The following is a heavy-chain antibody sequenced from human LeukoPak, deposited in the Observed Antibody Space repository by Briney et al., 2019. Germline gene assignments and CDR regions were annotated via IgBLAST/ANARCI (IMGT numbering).Heavy chain of an antibody. D-gene: IGHD3/OR15-3a*01. CDR2: IYYSGST. CDR1: GGSISSSSYY. Sequence: SETLSLTCTVSGGSISSSSYYWGWIRQPPGKGLEWIGSIYYSGSTYYNPSLKSRVTISVDTSKNQFSLKLSSVTAADTAVYYCARGGQGLTYNWFDPWGQGTLVTVSS. CDR3: ARGGQGLTYNWFDP. V-gene: IGHV4-39*07. J-gene: IGHJ5*02.